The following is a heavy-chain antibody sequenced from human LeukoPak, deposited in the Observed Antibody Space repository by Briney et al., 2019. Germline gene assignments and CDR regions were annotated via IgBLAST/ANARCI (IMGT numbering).Heavy chain of an antibody. D-gene: IGHD4-11*01. J-gene: IGHJ6*03. CDR3: AKDTVTTDEGEDYYYYMDV. V-gene: IGHV3-30*02. CDR1: GFTFSSHG. Sequence: GGSLRLSCAASGFTFSSHGMHWVRQAPGKGLEWGAFIRYDGSQKHYADSVKGRFTISRDNPKNTLYLQINSLRGEDTAVYYCAKDTVTTDEGEDYYYYMDVWGKGTTVTVSS. CDR2: IRYDGSQK.